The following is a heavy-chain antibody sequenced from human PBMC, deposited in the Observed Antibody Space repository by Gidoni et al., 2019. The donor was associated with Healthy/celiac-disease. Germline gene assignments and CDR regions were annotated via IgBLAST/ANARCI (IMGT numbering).Heavy chain of an antibody. D-gene: IGHD2-15*01. CDR1: GFTFSSYT. J-gene: IGHJ4*02. CDR3: ACTGGSCYGADY. Sequence: EVQLVESGGGLVKPGGSLRLSCAASGFTFSSYTMNWVRQAPWKGLEWVSSISSSSRYVYYADSGKSRFTISRDNAKNSLYLQMNSQRAEDTAVYYCACTGGSCYGADYWGQGTLVTVSS. CDR2: ISSSSRYV. V-gene: IGHV3-21*01.